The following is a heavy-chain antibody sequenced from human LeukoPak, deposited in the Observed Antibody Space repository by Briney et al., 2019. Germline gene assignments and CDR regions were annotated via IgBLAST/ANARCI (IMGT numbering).Heavy chain of an antibody. CDR3: ASYGADSSGYLDY. V-gene: IGHV3-21*01. J-gene: IGHJ4*02. Sequence: GGSLRLSCAASGFTFGSYSMNWVRQAPGKGLEWVSSISSSSSYIYYADSVKGRFTISRDNAKNSLYLQMNSLRAEDTAVYYCASYGADSSGYLDYWGQGTLVTVSS. CDR1: GFTFGSYS. CDR2: ISSSSSYI. D-gene: IGHD3-22*01.